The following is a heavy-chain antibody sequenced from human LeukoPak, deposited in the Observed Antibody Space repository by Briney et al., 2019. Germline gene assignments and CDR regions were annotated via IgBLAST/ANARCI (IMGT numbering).Heavy chain of an antibody. CDR3: TRAVNVIVVVTGVDY. V-gene: IGHV3-49*03. D-gene: IGHD2-21*02. J-gene: IGHJ4*02. Sequence: PGGSLRLSCTASGFTFGDYAMSWFRQAPGKGLEWVGFIRSKAYGGTTEYAASVEGRFTISRDDSRSIAYLQMNSLKTGDTAVYYCTRAVNVIVVVTGVDYWGQGTLVTVSS. CDR1: GFTFGDYA. CDR2: IRSKAYGGTT.